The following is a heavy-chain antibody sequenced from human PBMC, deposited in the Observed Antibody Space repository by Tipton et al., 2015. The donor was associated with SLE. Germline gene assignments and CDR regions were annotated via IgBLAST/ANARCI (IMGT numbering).Heavy chain of an antibody. CDR1: GFTFSSYG. D-gene: IGHD1-26*01. J-gene: IGHJ3*02. CDR2: IRYDGTDK. CDR3: GVLRGRTVVGVRPDEAASDN. V-gene: IGHV3-30*02. Sequence: SLRLSCAASGFTFSSYGMHWVRQAPGKGLEWVTFIRYDGTDKYYADSVKGRFTISRDNSKNTLYLQMNSLRAEDTAVYYCGVLRGRTVVGVRPDEAASDNWGQGTMVTVSS.